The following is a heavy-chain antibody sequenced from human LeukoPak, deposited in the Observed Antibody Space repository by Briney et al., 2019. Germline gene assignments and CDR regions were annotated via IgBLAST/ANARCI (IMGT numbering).Heavy chain of an antibody. CDR2: IFYSGNS. D-gene: IGHD6-19*01. J-gene: IGHJ4*02. CDR3: ARDRGSSGWGGDY. CDR1: GAFTSRYY. V-gene: IGHV4-59*12. Sequence: SETLSPTCSVSGAFTSRYYWSWVRQPLGQGLEWIGNIFYSGNSKYNPSLTSRISMSVDTSKTQFSLELTSLTAADTAVYYCARDRGSSGWGGDYWGQGTLVTVSS.